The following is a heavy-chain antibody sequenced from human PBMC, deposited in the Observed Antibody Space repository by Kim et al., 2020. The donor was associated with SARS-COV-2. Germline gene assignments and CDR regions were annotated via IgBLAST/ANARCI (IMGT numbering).Heavy chain of an antibody. D-gene: IGHD5-12*01. J-gene: IGHJ4*02. CDR2: IKSKTDGGTT. Sequence: GGSLRLSCAASGFTFSNAWMSWVRQAPGKGLEWVGRIKSKTDGGTTDYAAPVKGRFTISRDDSKNTLYLQMNSLKTEDTAVYYCTIEILGTYSGYDPMEKLDYWGQGTLVTVSS. CDR1: GFTFSNAW. CDR3: TIEILGTYSGYDPMEKLDY. V-gene: IGHV3-15*01.